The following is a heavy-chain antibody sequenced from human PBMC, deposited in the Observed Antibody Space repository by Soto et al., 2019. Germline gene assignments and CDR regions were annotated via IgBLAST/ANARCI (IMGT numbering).Heavy chain of an antibody. D-gene: IGHD2-15*01. V-gene: IGHV3-23*01. CDR3: ATSVLYCSGGSCYEF. CDR2: ISGSGGST. CDR1: GFTFSSYA. Sequence: GGSLRLSCAASGFTFSSYAMSWVRQAPGKGLEWVSAISGSGGSTYYADSVKGRFTISRDNSKNTLYLQMNSLRAEDTAVYYCATSVLYCSGGSCYEFWGQGTLVTVSS. J-gene: IGHJ4*02.